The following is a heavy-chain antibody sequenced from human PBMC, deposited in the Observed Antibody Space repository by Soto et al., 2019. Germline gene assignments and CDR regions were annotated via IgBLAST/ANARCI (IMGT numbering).Heavy chain of an antibody. V-gene: IGHV4-34*01. CDR1: GGSFSGYY. D-gene: IGHD3-22*01. Sequence: SETLSLTCAVYGGSFSGYYWSWIRQPPGKGLEWIGEINHSGSTNYNPSLKSRVTISVDTSKNQFSLKLSSVTAADTAVYYCAIGSDSSRYGPQIVYGMDVWGQGTTVS. CDR2: INHSGST. J-gene: IGHJ6*02. CDR3: AIGSDSSRYGPQIVYGMDV.